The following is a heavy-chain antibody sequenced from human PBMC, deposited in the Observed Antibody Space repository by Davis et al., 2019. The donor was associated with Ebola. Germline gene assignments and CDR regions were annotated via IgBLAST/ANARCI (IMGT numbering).Heavy chain of an antibody. CDR3: ARAHLYSSGSYYYYGMDV. J-gene: IGHJ6*04. CDR2: IYPGDSDT. V-gene: IGHV5-51*01. D-gene: IGHD6-19*01. CDR1: GYSFTSYW. Sequence: PGGSLRLSCKGSGYSFTSYWIGWVRQMPGKGLEWMGIIYPGDSDTRYSPSFQGQVTISADKSISTAYLQWSSLKASDTAMYYCARAHLYSSGSYYYYGMDVWGKGTTVTVSS.